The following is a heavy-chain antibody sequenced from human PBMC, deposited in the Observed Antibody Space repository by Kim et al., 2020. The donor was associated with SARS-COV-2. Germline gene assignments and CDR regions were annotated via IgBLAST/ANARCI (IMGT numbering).Heavy chain of an antibody. V-gene: IGHV3-48*02. D-gene: IGHD4-17*01. J-gene: IGHJ6*02. CDR3: ARDLLHDYGDYYYYYGMDV. Sequence: GGSLRLSCAASGFTFSSYSMNWVRQAPGKGLEWVSYISSSSSTIYHADSVKGRFTISRDNAKNSLYLQMNSLRDEDTAVYYCARDLLHDYGDYYYYYGMDVWGQGTTVTVSS. CDR2: ISSSSSTI. CDR1: GFTFSSYS.